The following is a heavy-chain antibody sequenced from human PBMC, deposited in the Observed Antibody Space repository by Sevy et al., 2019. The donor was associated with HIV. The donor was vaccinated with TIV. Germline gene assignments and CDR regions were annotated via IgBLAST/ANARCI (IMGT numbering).Heavy chain of an antibody. Sequence: GGSLRLSCVASGFTFSRYAMHWVRQAPGKGLEWVALISNDGSDKYYADSVNGRFTISRDNSKNTLYLQMSTLRAEDTAVYFCTRGGIYLSGIYRDYWGQGTLVTVSS. D-gene: IGHD3-16*02. CDR1: GFTFSRYA. CDR2: ISNDGSDK. V-gene: IGHV3-30-3*01. CDR3: TRGGIYLSGIYRDY. J-gene: IGHJ4*02.